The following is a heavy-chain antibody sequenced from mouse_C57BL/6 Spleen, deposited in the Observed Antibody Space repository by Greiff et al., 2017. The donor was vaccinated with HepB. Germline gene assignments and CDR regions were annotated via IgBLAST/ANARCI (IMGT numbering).Heavy chain of an antibody. V-gene: IGHV1-69*01. CDR1: GYTFTSYW. Sequence: QVQLQQPGAELVMPGASVKLSCKASGYTFTSYWMHWVKQRPGQGLEWIGEIDPSDSYTNYNQKFKGKSTVTVDKSSSTAYMQLSSLPSEDSAVYYCAREGTGHFDYWGQGTTLTVSS. CDR2: IDPSDSYT. J-gene: IGHJ2*01. CDR3: AREGTGHFDY. D-gene: IGHD3-3*01.